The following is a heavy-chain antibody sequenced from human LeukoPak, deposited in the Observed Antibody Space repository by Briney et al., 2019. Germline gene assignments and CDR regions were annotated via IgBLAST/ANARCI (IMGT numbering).Heavy chain of an antibody. CDR2: IYYRART. Sequence: SQTLSLTCTVSGDSITSGGFYWSWIRQHPGRGLEWIGYIYYRARTYYNPSLKSRVIVSLDTSKNQFSLNLRSVTAADTAVYYCARDSSGRYYFDHWGRGILVTVSS. D-gene: IGHD3-22*01. V-gene: IGHV4-31*03. CDR3: ARDSSGRYYFDH. J-gene: IGHJ4*02. CDR1: GDSITSGGFY.